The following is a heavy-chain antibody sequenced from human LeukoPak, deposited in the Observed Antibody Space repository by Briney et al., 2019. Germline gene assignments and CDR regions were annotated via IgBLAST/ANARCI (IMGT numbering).Heavy chain of an antibody. CDR1: GFTFSNYE. D-gene: IGHD3-10*02. Sequence: GGSLRLSGAASGFTFSNYEMNWGPQAPGKGLRGWSYISSSGSTIYYADSVKGRFTIYTDNPKDSLYLHMNRLRAEDTAVYYCAELGITMIGGVWGKGTTVSISS. V-gene: IGHV3-48*03. CDR2: ISSSGSTI. J-gene: IGHJ6*03. CDR3: AELGITMIGGV.